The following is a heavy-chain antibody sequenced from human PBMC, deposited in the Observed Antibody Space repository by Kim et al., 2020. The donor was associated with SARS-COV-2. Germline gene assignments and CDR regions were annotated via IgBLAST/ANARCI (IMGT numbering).Heavy chain of an antibody. J-gene: IGHJ4*02. D-gene: IGHD6-6*01. CDR2: ISSSGSST. V-gene: IGHV3-23*01. Sequence: GGSLRLSCAASGFAFSSFDMSWVRQAPGKGLEWVSDISSSGSSTYYTDSVKGRFTIARDNSMNTLYLQMNSLRAEDTAVYYCAKKGGLAARFHLDYWGQGTLVTVSS. CDR1: GFAFSSFD. CDR3: AKKGGLAARFHLDY.